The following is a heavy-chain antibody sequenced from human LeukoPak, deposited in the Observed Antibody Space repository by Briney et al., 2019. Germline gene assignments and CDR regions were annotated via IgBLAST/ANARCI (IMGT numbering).Heavy chain of an antibody. V-gene: IGHV4-59*01. CDR1: GDSISSYY. D-gene: IGHD5-18*01. J-gene: IGHJ3*02. Sequence: SETLSLTCTVSGDSISSYYWSWIRQPPGKGLEWIGYIYYSGSTNYKPSLKSRVTISVDTSKNQFSLKLSSVTAADTAVYYCARSGYRYGADALDIRGQGTMVTVSS. CDR3: ARSGYRYGADALDI. CDR2: IYYSGST.